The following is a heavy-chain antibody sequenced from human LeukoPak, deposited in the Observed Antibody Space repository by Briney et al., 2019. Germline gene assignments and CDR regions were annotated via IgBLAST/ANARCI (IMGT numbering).Heavy chain of an antibody. D-gene: IGHD3-10*02. Sequence: SETLSLTCAVYGGSFSGYYWSWIRQPPGKGLEWIGEINHSGSTNYNPSLKSRVTISVDTSKNQFSLKLSSVTAADTAVYYCARVPVRDRGGWFDPWGQGTLVTVSS. CDR2: INHSGST. CDR1: GGSFSGYY. J-gene: IGHJ5*02. V-gene: IGHV4-34*01. CDR3: ARVPVRDRGGWFDP.